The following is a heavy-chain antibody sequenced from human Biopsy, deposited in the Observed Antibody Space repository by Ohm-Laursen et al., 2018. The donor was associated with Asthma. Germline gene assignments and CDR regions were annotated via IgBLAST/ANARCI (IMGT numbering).Heavy chain of an antibody. D-gene: IGHD3-9*01. CDR1: GYAFINYA. CDR2: INAGNGNT. Sequence: ASVKVSCKASGYAFINYAIHWVRQAPGQRLEWMGWINAGNGNTKYSEKFQGRVTITRDTSASTAYMDLSSLRSEDTAVYYCARTYYDFLTGQVNDALAMWGQGTVVTVSS. CDR3: ARTYYDFLTGQVNDALAM. J-gene: IGHJ3*02. V-gene: IGHV1-3*01.